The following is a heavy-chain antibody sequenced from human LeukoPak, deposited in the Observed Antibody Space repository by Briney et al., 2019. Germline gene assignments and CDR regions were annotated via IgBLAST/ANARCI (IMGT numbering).Heavy chain of an antibody. CDR3: ARGGVLKSVDY. Sequence: SETLSLTCTVSGGSLGSHYWTWIRQTPGKGLAWIGYVYDIGTTKYNPSLTSRVTISVDTSKNQFSLRLSSVTAADTAVYYCARGGVLKSVDYWGQGTLVAVSS. V-gene: IGHV4-59*11. CDR2: VYDIGTT. J-gene: IGHJ4*02. CDR1: GGSLGSHY. D-gene: IGHD3-16*01.